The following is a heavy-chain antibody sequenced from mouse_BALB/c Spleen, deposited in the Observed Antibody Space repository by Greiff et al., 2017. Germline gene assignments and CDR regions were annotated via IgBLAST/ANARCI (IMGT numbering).Heavy chain of an antibody. CDR1: GFTFSSYT. D-gene: IGHD2-4*01. CDR3: ANYYDYDGGLAY. J-gene: IGHJ3*01. CDR2: ISNGGGST. V-gene: IGHV5-12-2*01. Sequence: EVMLVESGGGLVQPGGSLKLSCAASGFTFSSYTMSWVRQTPEKRLEWVAYISNGGGSTYYPDTVKGRFTISRDNAKNTLYLQMSSLKSEDTAMYYCANYYDYDGGLAYWGQGTLVTVSA.